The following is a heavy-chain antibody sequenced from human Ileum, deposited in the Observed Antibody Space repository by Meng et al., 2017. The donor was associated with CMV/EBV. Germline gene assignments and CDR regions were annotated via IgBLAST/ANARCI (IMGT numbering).Heavy chain of an antibody. V-gene: IGHV3-48*03. D-gene: IGHD2-15*01. Sequence: GSLRLSCAASIFTFSNYEMNWVRQAPGKGLEWVSYINTTGNTIHYTDSVKGRFTISRDNAKNTLYLQMNSLRAEDTAVYYCARHRSCSGGSCYGMDVWGLGTTVTVSS. J-gene: IGHJ6*02. CDR1: IFTFSNYE. CDR2: INTTGNTI. CDR3: ARHRSCSGGSCYGMDV.